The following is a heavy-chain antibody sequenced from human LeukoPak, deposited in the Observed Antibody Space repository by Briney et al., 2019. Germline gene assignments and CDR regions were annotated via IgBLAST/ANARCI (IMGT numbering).Heavy chain of an antibody. CDR2: IKHNGST. D-gene: IGHD2-15*01. J-gene: IGHJ6*03. CDR3: ARGYCSGGSCYSYYYYNYMDV. Sequence: PAETLSLTCAVYAGSFSGYCWSWIRQPPGKGLEWIGEIKHNGSTYYNPSLKSRVTISVDTSKNQFSLKLSSVTAADTAVYYCARGYCSGGSCYSYYYYNYMDVWGKGTTVTVSS. V-gene: IGHV4-34*01. CDR1: AGSFSGYC.